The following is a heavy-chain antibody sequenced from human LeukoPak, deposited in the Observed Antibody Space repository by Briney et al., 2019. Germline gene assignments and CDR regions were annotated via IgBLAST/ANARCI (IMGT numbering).Heavy chain of an antibody. CDR2: INSDGSNT. CDR1: GFTFSSYW. CDR3: ERALGNYDSPLGY. D-gene: IGHD3-22*01. Sequence: GGSLRLSCAASGFTFSSYWMHWVRHAPGKGLVWVSRINSDGSNTSYADSVKGRFTISRDTAKNTMYLQMNSLRAEDAAVYDCERALGNYDSPLGYWGQGTLVTVSS. V-gene: IGHV3-74*01. J-gene: IGHJ4*02.